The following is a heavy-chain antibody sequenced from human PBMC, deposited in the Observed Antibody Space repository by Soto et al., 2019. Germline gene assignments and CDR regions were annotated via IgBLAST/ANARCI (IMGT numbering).Heavy chain of an antibody. J-gene: IGHJ6*02. V-gene: IGHV1-69*12. CDR3: ARDKDRLQLGGNYYYILDV. Sequence: QVQLVQSGAEVKKPGSSVKVSCKASGGTFSTSAISWVRQAPGQGLEWVGGIMPVFPTPDYAQNFQGRVTMTADESTTTAYLELTSLRADGTAVYYCARDKDRLQLGGNYYYILDVWGQGTAITVSS. CDR2: IMPVFPTP. D-gene: IGHD1-1*01. CDR1: GGTFSTSA.